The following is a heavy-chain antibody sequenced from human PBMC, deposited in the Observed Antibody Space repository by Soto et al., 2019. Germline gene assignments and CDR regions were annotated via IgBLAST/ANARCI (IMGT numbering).Heavy chain of an antibody. CDR1: GFSLSTSGVG. Sequence: SGPTLVNPTQTLTLTCTFSGFSLSTSGVGVGWIRQPPGKALEWLALIYWDDNKRYSPSLKSRLTITKDTSKNQVVLTMTNMDPVDTATYFCAHRQPSNNWHVSPTTKLDYFDYWGQGTLVTVSS. CDR3: AHRQPSNNWHVSPTTKLDYFDY. D-gene: IGHD1-1*01. V-gene: IGHV2-5*02. J-gene: IGHJ4*02. CDR2: IYWDDNK.